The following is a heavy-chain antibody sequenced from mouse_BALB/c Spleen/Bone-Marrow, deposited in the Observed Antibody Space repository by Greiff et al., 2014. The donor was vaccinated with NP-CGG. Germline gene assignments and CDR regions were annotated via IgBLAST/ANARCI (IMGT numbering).Heavy chain of an antibody. J-gene: IGHJ4*01. CDR2: IWAGGST. Sequence: VQLVESGPGLVAPSQSLSITCTVSGFSFTSYGVHWVRQPPGKGLEWLGVIWAGGSTNYNSALMSRLSISKDNSKSQVFLKMNSLQTDDAAMYYCARDYYGSLYAMDYWGQGTSVTVSS. V-gene: IGHV2-9*02. CDR1: GFSFTSYG. CDR3: ARDYYGSLYAMDY. D-gene: IGHD1-1*01.